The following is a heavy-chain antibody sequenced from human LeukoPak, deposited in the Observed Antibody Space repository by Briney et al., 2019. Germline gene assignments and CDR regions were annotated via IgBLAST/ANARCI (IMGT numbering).Heavy chain of an antibody. CDR1: GYTFTSYG. Sequence: ASVKVSCKASGYTFTSYGISWVRQAPGQGLEWMGWISAYNGNTKYAQKLQGRVTMTTDTSTSTAYMELRSLRSDDTAVYYCARDPRGYYDSSGYYYGFYFDYWGQGTLVTVSS. J-gene: IGHJ4*02. V-gene: IGHV1-18*01. D-gene: IGHD3-22*01. CDR2: ISAYNGNT. CDR3: ARDPRGYYDSSGYYYGFYFDY.